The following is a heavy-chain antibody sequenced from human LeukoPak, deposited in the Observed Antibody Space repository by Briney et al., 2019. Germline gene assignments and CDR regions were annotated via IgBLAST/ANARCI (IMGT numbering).Heavy chain of an antibody. Sequence: ASVKVSCKVSGYTPTELSMHWVRQAPGKGLEWMGGFDPEDGETIYAQKFQGRVTMTEDTSTDTAYMELSSLRSEDTAVYYCATEGSSSEAFDIWGQGTMVTVSS. CDR1: GYTPTELS. J-gene: IGHJ3*02. CDR3: ATEGSSSEAFDI. D-gene: IGHD2-2*01. V-gene: IGHV1-24*01. CDR2: FDPEDGET.